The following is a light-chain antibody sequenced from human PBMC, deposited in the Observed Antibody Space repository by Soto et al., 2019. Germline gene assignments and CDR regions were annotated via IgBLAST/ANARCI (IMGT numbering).Light chain of an antibody. CDR3: AAWDDSLNGVV. CDR1: SSNIGSHT. CDR2: NTY. J-gene: IGLJ2*01. Sequence: VLTQPPSASGTPGQRVTISCSGSSSNIGSHTVNWYQQLPGTAPRLLIYNTYYRPSGVPDRFSGSKSGTSASLAISGLQSEDEADYYCAAWDDSLNGVVFGGGTKLTVL. V-gene: IGLV1-44*01.